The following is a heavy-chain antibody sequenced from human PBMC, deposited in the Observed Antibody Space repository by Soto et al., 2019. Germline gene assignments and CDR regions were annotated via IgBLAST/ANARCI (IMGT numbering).Heavy chain of an antibody. CDR1: GGTFSSYA. Sequence: QVQLVQSGAEVKKPGSSVKVSCKASGGTFSSYAISWVRQAPGQGLEWMGGIIPIFGTANYAQKFQGRVTITADESTSTAYMEPSSLRSEDTAVYYCARDGYCSGGSCYHGDYWGQGTLVTVSS. J-gene: IGHJ4*02. V-gene: IGHV1-69*01. CDR3: ARDGYCSGGSCYHGDY. D-gene: IGHD2-15*01. CDR2: IIPIFGTA.